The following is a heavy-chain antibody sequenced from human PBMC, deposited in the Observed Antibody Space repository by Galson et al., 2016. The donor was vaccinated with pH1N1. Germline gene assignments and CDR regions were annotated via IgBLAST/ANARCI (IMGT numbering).Heavy chain of an antibody. Sequence: SLRLSCAASGFTFSNYWMHWVRQVPGKGLEWVANIKEDGSETYYVDSVRGRFTISRDNAKNSLYLQMNSLRDEATALYYCARAIGSRSAHWGQGTLVTVSS. CDR2: IKEDGSET. CDR1: GFTFSNYW. D-gene: IGHD3-16*02. CDR3: ARAIGSRSAH. J-gene: IGHJ4*02. V-gene: IGHV3-7*01.